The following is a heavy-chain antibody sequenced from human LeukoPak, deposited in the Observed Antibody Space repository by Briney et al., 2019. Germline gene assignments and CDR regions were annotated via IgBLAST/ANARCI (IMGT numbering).Heavy chain of an antibody. V-gene: IGHV4-59*08. D-gene: IGHD6-6*01. CDR3: ARHRIAARGSFDY. CDR1: GGSITSYY. Sequence: SETLSLTCIVSGGSITSYYWSWIRQPPGKGLEGIGYIYDTGNTNYNPSLRSRVTISEDTSKNQFSLKLNSVTAADTAVYYCARHRIAARGSFDYWGQGTLVTVSS. CDR2: IYDTGNT. J-gene: IGHJ4*02.